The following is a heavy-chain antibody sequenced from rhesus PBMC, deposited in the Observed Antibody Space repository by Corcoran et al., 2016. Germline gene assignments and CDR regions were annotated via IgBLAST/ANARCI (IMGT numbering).Heavy chain of an antibody. J-gene: IGHJ6*01. CDR3: ARSRYSGIWHYGLDF. CDR1: GASTSGYR. V-gene: IGHV4-160*01. Sequence: QLQLQESGPGLVKPSAPLSLPCAVSGASTSGYRWRWISQPHGKGLEWIGRCDTSDTNYNPSLKSRGTISGDTSKNQFALKLRSGTAADTAVYYCARSRYSGIWHYGLDFWGQGVVVTVSS. CDR2: CDTSDT. D-gene: IGHD6-25*01.